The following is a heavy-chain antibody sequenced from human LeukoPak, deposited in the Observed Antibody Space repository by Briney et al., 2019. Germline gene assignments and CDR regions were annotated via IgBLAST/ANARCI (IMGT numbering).Heavy chain of an antibody. CDR1: GYSFSSHD. CDR2: MNPNSGNT. V-gene: IGHV1-8*01. Sequence: ASVKVSCKASGYSFSSHDINWVRQATGQGLEWMGWMNPNSGNTGYAQKFQGRVTMTRNTSINTAYMELSSLRSEDTAVYYCASSPIYSGIPGAFDYWGQGTLVTVSS. D-gene: IGHD1-26*01. J-gene: IGHJ4*02. CDR3: ASSPIYSGIPGAFDY.